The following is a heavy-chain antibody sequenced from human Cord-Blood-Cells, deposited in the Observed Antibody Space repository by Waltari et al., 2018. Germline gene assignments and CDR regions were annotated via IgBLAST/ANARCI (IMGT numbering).Heavy chain of an antibody. CDR1: GGSISSSSYY. CDR3: ARLPGPRYCSGGSCYSLHYYFDY. J-gene: IGHJ4*02. CDR2: IYYSGST. V-gene: IGHV4-39*01. D-gene: IGHD2-15*01. Sequence: QLQLQESGPGLVKPSETLSLTCTVSGGSISSSSYYWGWIRQPPGKGLDWIGSIYYSGSTYYTPSLKSRVTISVDTSKNQFSLKLSSVTAADTAVYYCARLPGPRYCSGGSCYSLHYYFDYWGQGTLVTVSS.